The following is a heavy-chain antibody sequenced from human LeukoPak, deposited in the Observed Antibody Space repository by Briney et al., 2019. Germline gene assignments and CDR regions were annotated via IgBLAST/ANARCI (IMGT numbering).Heavy chain of an antibody. Sequence: SQSLSLTCSVSGDSVSISDSSWDWLRQPPGKGLEWIVTIYYSGRTYYSPSLKRRVSMSVDPSNNQFSLNLRSVTAADTAVYYCARAFGSGWGQGTLVTVSS. CDR1: GDSVSISDSS. V-gene: IGHV4-39*01. CDR2: IYYSGRT. J-gene: IGHJ4*02. D-gene: IGHD3-10*01. CDR3: ARAFGSG.